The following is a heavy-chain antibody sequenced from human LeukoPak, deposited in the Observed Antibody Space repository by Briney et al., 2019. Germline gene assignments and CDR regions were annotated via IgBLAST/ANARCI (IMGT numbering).Heavy chain of an antibody. CDR2: IFYSGST. J-gene: IGHJ4*02. D-gene: IGHD2-15*01. CDR1: SGSISTSNYY. V-gene: IGHV4-39*07. Sequence: PSETLSLTCTVSSGSISTSNYYWGWVRQPPGKALEWIGNIFYSGSTYYSPSLKSRVTISLDTSRNQFSLKLNSVTAADTAVYYCALFEVVVGSTQDFWGQGTLVTVSS. CDR3: ALFEVVVGSTQDF.